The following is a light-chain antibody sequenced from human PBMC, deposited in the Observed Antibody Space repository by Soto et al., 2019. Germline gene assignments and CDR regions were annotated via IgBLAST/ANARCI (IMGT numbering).Light chain of an antibody. CDR2: EAS. CDR3: QQYNDSFPYT. J-gene: IGKJ2*01. V-gene: IGKV1-5*03. CDR1: QSISSW. Sequence: DIQMTQSPSTLSASVGDRVTITCRASQSISSWLAWYQQKPGTAPKLLIYEASTLENGVPSRFSGIRSVTEFTLSVSSLQPDDFATYYCQQYNDSFPYTFGQGTKLEIK.